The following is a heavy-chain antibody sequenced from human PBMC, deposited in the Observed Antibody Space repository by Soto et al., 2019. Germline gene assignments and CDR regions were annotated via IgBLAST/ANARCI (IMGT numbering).Heavy chain of an antibody. V-gene: IGHV4-59*08. CDR1: GASVSNSY. CDR3: ARRYSYGHFDY. Sequence: SETLSLTCTVSGASVSNSYWSWIRQPPGKGLEWIGYIHDSVTTTYNPSLKSRVTISVDTSKNQFSLKLNSVTAADTAVYYCARRYSYGHFDYWGQGTLVTVSS. CDR2: IHDSVTT. J-gene: IGHJ4*02. D-gene: IGHD1-1*01.